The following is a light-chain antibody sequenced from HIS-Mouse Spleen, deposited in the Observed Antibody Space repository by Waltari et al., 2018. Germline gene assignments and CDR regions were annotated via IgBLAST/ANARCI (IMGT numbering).Light chain of an antibody. CDR1: QSVSSSY. J-gene: IGKJ1*01. V-gene: IGKV3-20*01. CDR2: GAS. Sequence: EIVLTQSPGTLSLSPVERATLSCRASQSVSSSYLAWFQQQPGQAPRLLIYGASSRATGIPDRFSGSGSGTDFTLTISRLEPEDVAVYYCKQYGSSPTFGQGTKVEI. CDR3: KQYGSSPT.